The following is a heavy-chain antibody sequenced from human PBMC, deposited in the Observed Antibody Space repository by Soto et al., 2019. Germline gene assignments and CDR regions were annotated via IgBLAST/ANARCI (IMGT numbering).Heavy chain of an antibody. D-gene: IGHD2-15*01. CDR3: ARQAGYCSGGSCYSGLDY. J-gene: IGHJ4*02. V-gene: IGHV4-59*08. CDR1: GGSISSYY. CDR2: IYYSGST. Sequence: SETLSLTCTVSGGSISSYYWSWIRQPPGKGLEWIGYIYYSGSTNYNPSLKSRVTISVDTSKNQFSLKLSSVTAADTAVYYCARQAGYCSGGSCYSGLDYWGQGTLVTVSS.